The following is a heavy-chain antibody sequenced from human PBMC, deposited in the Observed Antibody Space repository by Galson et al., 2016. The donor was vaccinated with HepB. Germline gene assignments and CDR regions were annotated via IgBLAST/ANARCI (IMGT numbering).Heavy chain of an antibody. V-gene: IGHV3-30*03. CDR3: SRDQHFRLGKFSLGRREGDY. Sequence: SLRLSCAASGFTFSGYGMHWVRQAPGKGLEWVAVISFDGGNTYYGDSVMSRFIISRDNSKNTLYLQMNSLRAEDTAVYSCSRDQHFRLGKFSLGRREGDYWGQGTLVTVSS. CDR1: GFTFSGYG. J-gene: IGHJ4*02. D-gene: IGHD3-16*02. CDR2: ISFDGGNT.